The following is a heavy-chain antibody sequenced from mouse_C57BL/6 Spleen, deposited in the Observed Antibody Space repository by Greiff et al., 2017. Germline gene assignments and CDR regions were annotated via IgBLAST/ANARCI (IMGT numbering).Heavy chain of an antibody. CDR1: GFTFSSYA. V-gene: IGHV5-4*01. D-gene: IGHD1-1*01. CDR3: SREGNYSLDY. Sequence: EVKVVESGGGLVKPGGSLKLSCAASGFTFSSYAMSWVRQTPEKRLAWVATISDGGSYTYYPDNVKGRFTISRDNAKNNLYLQMSHLKSEDTAMYYCSREGNYSLDYWGQGTTLTVSS. J-gene: IGHJ2*01. CDR2: ISDGGSYT.